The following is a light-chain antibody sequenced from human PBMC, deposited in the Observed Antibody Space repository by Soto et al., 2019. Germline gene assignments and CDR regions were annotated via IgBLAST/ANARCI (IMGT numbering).Light chain of an antibody. V-gene: IGKV1-39*01. CDR3: HQSYSAPST. J-gene: IGKJ1*01. Sequence: IQVTQSPSSLSASVGDRVTITCRASQGISRYLNWYRQKPGRAPNLLIYAASNLQSGVPSRFRGRGSGTDFTLTISSLQPGDFATYYCHQSYSAPSTFGHGTKVEIK. CDR1: QGISRY. CDR2: AAS.